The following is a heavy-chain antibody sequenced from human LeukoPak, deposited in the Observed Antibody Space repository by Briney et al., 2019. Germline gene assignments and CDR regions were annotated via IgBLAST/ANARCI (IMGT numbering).Heavy chain of an antibody. V-gene: IGHV3-23*01. CDR2: ISGSAGGT. D-gene: IGHD3-16*01. CDR3: AKDLGSSFEYVWGINCYSPSFDY. Sequence: GGSLRLSCAVSGITLSNYGMSGVRQAPGKGLEWVAGISGSAGGTIYAASVKGRFTISRDNPKNTLYLQMNSLRAEDAAVYYCAKDLGSSFEYVWGINCYSPSFDYWGQGTLVTVSS. J-gene: IGHJ4*02. CDR1: GITLSNYG.